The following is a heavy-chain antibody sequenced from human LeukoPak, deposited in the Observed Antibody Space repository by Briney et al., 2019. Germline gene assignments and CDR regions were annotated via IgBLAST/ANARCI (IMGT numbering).Heavy chain of an antibody. CDR2: IYSGGST. V-gene: IGHV3-53*01. CDR3: ARAVATVTNYYYYYMDV. CDR1: GFTVSSYS. J-gene: IGHJ6*03. D-gene: IGHD4-11*01. Sequence: GGSLRLSCAASGFTVSSYSMNWVRQAPGKGLEWVSVIYSGGSTYYADSVKGRFTISRDNSKNTLYLQMNSLRAEDTAVYYCARAVATVTNYYYYYMDVWGKGTTVTVSS.